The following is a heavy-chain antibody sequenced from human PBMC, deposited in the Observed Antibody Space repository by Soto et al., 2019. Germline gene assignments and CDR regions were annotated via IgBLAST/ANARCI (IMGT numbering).Heavy chain of an antibody. CDR3: ARTDQRGYCSGGSCYVPYY. V-gene: IGHV1-18*01. CDR2: ISAYNGNT. Sequence: QVQLVQSGAEVKKPGASVKVSCKASGYTFTSYGISWVRQAPGQGLEWMGWISAYNGNTNYAQKLQGRVTMTTDTSTNTGYMELRSLRSYDTAVYYCARTDQRGYCSGGSCYVPYYWGQGTLVTVSS. J-gene: IGHJ4*02. CDR1: GYTFTSYG. D-gene: IGHD2-15*01.